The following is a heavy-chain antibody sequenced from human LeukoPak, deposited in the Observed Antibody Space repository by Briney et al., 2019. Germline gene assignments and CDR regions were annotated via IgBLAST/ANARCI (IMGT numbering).Heavy chain of an antibody. V-gene: IGHV3-23*01. CDR1: GFTFSSYA. CDR3: AKASNYYDSSGYGHFDY. CDR2: ISGSGSYT. Sequence: GGSLRLSCAASGFTFSSYAMSWVRQAPGKGLEWVSAISGSGSYTYYADSVKGRFTISRDNSKNTLFLQMNSLRAEDTAVYYCAKASNYYDSSGYGHFDYWGQGTLVTVSS. J-gene: IGHJ4*02. D-gene: IGHD3-22*01.